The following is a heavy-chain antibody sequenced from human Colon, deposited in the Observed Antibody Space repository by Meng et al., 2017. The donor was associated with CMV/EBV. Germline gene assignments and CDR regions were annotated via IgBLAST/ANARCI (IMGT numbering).Heavy chain of an antibody. J-gene: IGHJ4*02. D-gene: IGHD3-10*01. CDR1: GGSISPYY. V-gene: IGHV4-59*01. CDR3: ARTQLWFGASYYSDY. Sequence: SETLSLTCTVSGGSISPYYWSWIRQPPGKGLEWIGYIYYTGATDYNPSLKSRVTISVDASKIQVSLKVRSVTAADTAVYFYARTQLWFGASYYSDYWGQGTLVTVSS. CDR2: IYYTGAT.